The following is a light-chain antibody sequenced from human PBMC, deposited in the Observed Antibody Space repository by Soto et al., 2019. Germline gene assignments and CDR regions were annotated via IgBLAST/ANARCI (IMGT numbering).Light chain of an antibody. V-gene: IGLV2-18*02. J-gene: IGLJ1*01. CDR2: EVS. CDR1: SSDVGSYNL. CDR3: SSYTSSSTYV. Sequence: QSALTQPPSVSGSPGQSVTISCTGTSSDVGSYNLVSWYQQPPGTAPKLMIYEVSNRPSGVPDRFSGSKSGDTASLTISGIQAEDEADYYCSSYTSSSTYVFGTGNKLTVL.